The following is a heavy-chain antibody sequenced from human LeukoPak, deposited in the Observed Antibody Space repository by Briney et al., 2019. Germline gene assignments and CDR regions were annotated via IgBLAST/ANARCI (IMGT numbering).Heavy chain of an antibody. CDR1: GFVFSHYA. J-gene: IGHJ4*02. CDR2: ISGSGDDT. D-gene: IGHD5-12*01. CDR3: HGGYAYGLENHGY. Sequence: GGSLRLSCGASGFVFSHYAMSWIRQAPGKGLEWFSAISGSGDDTYYADSVKGRFTISRDNSKKMVFLQMNSLRVEDTATYYCHGGYAYGLENHGYWGQGILVTVSS. V-gene: IGHV3-23*01.